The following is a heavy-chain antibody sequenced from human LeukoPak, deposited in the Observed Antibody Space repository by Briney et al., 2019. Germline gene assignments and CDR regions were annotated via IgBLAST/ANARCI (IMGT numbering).Heavy chain of an antibody. CDR1: GYTFTGYQ. D-gene: IGHD3-10*01. J-gene: IGHJ4*02. Sequence: GASVKVSCKASGYTFTGYQMRWVRQAPGQGLEWVGWINPNSGATNYAQEFQGRVTMTRDTSIGTAYMELSRLRSDDTAVYYCARDYYGSGSYSTDYWGQGTLVTVSS. V-gene: IGHV1-2*02. CDR3: ARDYYGSGSYSTDY. CDR2: INPNSGAT.